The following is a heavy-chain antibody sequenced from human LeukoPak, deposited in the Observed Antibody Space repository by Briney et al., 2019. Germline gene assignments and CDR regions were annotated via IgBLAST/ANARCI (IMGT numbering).Heavy chain of an antibody. CDR3: ATVNDFWSGYMATYDY. Sequence: ASVKVSCKASGYTFTSYGISWVRQAPGQGLEWMGWISAYNGNTNYAQKLQGRVTMTTDTSASTAYMELSSLRSEDTAVYYCATVNDFWSGYMATYDYWGQGTLVTVSS. V-gene: IGHV1-18*01. CDR1: GYTFTSYG. CDR2: ISAYNGNT. D-gene: IGHD3-3*01. J-gene: IGHJ4*02.